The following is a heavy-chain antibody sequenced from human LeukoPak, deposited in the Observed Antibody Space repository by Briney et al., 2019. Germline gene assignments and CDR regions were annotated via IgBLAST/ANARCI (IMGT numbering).Heavy chain of an antibody. CDR1: GYSFTSYR. CDR2: IYPGDSDT. Sequence: GESLKISCKGSGYSFTSYRIGWVRQMPGKGLEWMGIIYPGDSDTRYSPSFQGQVTISADKSISTAYLQWSSLKASDTAMYYCARAGRSAYYYMDVWGKGTTVTVSS. V-gene: IGHV5-51*01. D-gene: IGHD1-14*01. CDR3: ARAGRSAYYYMDV. J-gene: IGHJ6*03.